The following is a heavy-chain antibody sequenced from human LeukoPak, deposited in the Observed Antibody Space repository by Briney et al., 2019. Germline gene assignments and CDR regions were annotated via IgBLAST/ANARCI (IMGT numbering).Heavy chain of an antibody. Sequence: PGGSLRLSCAASGFTFSTYAMNWVRQAPGKGLEWVSTISGSGISTYYVDSVEGRFTISRDNSKNTLYLQMNSLRAEDTAVYYCAKDQEGYSSAWYFDYWGQGTLVTVSS. D-gene: IGHD6-19*01. CDR2: ISGSGIST. V-gene: IGHV3-23*01. J-gene: IGHJ4*02. CDR1: GFTFSTYA. CDR3: AKDQEGYSSAWYFDY.